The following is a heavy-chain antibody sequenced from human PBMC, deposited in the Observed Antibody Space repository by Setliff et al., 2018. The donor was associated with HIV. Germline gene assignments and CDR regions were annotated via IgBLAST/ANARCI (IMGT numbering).Heavy chain of an antibody. CDR2: MYYRGST. J-gene: IGHJ4*02. CDR3: IIAYSSGWLAPMGFDS. CDR1: GGSISSSGYY. Sequence: PSETLSLTCTVSGGSISSSGYYWGWIRQPPGKGLEWIGNMYYRGSTYYNPSLKSRVIISVDTSKNQFALKLSSVTAADTAVYYCIIAYSSGWLAPMGFDSWGQGTLVTVSS. V-gene: IGHV4-39*01. D-gene: IGHD6-19*01.